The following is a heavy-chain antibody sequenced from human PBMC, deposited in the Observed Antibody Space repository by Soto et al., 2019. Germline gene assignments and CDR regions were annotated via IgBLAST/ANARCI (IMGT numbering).Heavy chain of an antibody. Sequence: QVQLQQWGAGLLKPSETLSLTCAVYGGSFSGYYWSWIRQSPGKGLEWIGEINHSGTTNYNPSLKSRVTISGDTAKNPFSLKLSSVTAAATAVYYCAVVKRFTFVRGVIRLSSFDYWGQGTLVTVSS. CDR2: INHSGTT. V-gene: IGHV4-34*01. CDR1: GGSFSGYY. D-gene: IGHD3-10*01. J-gene: IGHJ4*02. CDR3: AVVKRFTFVRGVIRLSSFDY.